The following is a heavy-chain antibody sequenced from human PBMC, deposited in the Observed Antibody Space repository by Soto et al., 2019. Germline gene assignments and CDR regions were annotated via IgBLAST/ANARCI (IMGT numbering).Heavy chain of an antibody. Sequence: GWSLTLSCAASGFAFSSYGMHWVRQVPGKGLEWVAVISYDGSNKYYADSVKGRFTISRDNSKNTLYLQMNSLRAEDTAVYYCAKVRSGYDYAFDIWGQGTMVTVSS. D-gene: IGHD5-12*01. CDR1: GFAFSSYG. V-gene: IGHV3-30*18. CDR2: ISYDGSNK. J-gene: IGHJ3*02. CDR3: AKVRSGYDYAFDI.